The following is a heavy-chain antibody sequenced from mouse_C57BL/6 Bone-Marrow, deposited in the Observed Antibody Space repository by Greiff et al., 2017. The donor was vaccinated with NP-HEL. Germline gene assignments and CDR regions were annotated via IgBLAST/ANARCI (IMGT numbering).Heavy chain of an antibody. J-gene: IGHJ2*01. CDR2: IWRGGSI. Sequence: QVQLKESGPGLVQPSPSLSISCTASGSSLTSYGVHWVRQPPGKGLEWLGVIWRGGSIGDNAACIASTSNSKDNSKSQVFFKMNSLQADDTAIYYGAKSKGGYPEGSYYFDYWGQGTTLTVSS. D-gene: IGHD2-2*01. CDR1: GSSLTSYG. V-gene: IGHV2-4*01. CDR3: AKSKGGYPEGSYYFDY.